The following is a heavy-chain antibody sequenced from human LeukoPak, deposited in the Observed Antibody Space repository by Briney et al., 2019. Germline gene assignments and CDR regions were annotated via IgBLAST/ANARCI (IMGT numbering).Heavy chain of an antibody. CDR2: ISSSSSTT. V-gene: IGHV3-48*04. J-gene: IGHJ4*02. CDR3: ARDERFGESRD. CDR1: GFTFSTFS. D-gene: IGHD3-10*01. Sequence: GGSLRLSCAASGFTFSTFSVNWVRQAPGKGPEWVSYISSSSSTTYYADSVKGRFTISRDNVKNSLYLQMNSLRAEDTAVYYCARDERFGESRDWGQGTLVTVSS.